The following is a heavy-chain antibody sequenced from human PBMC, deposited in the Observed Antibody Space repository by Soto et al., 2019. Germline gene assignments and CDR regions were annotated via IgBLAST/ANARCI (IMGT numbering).Heavy chain of an antibody. CDR3: AREWRWQTTMGYYYYYGMDV. CDR1: GFTFSSYA. V-gene: IGHV3-30-3*01. CDR2: ISYDGSNK. Sequence: GGSLRLSCAASGFTFSSYAMHWVRQAPGKGLEWVAVISYDGSNKYYADSVKGRFTISRDNSKNTLYLQMNSLRAEDTAVYYCAREWRWQTTMGYYYYYGMDVWGQGTTVTVSS. J-gene: IGHJ6*02. D-gene: IGHD1-1*01.